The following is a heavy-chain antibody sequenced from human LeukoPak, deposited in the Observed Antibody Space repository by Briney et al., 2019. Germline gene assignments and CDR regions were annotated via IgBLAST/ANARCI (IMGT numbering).Heavy chain of an antibody. CDR1: ELTLSDNY. CDR3: ARGKSGSYGTKGY. CDR2: IYSGGST. J-gene: IGHJ4*02. D-gene: IGHD1-26*01. V-gene: IGHV3-53*01. Sequence: PGGSLRLSCAASELTLSDNYMSWIRQAPGRGLEWVSFIYSGGSTYYADSVRGRFIISRDTSKNTLYLQMNSLRVEDTAVYYCARGKSGSYGTKGYWGQGTLVTVSS.